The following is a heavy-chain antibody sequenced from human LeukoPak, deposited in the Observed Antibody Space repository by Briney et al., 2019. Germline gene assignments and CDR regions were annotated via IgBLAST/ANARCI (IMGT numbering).Heavy chain of an antibody. CDR2: ITPIFGTA. J-gene: IGHJ4*02. Sequence: SVKVSCKASGYTFTSYGISWVRQAPGQGLEWMGGITPIFGTANYAQKSQGRVTITADESTSTAYMELSSLRSEDTAVYYCARGQIVGASRAFDYWGQGTLVTVSS. D-gene: IGHD1-26*01. CDR1: GYTFTSYG. V-gene: IGHV1-69*13. CDR3: ARGQIVGASRAFDY.